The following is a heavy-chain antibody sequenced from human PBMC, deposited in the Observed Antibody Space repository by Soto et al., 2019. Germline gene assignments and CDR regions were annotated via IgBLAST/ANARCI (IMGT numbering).Heavy chain of an antibody. J-gene: IGHJ6*02. CDR1: GFTFSSYA. D-gene: IGHD2-2*01. CDR2: ISGSGGST. Sequence: GSLRLSCAASGFTFSSYAMSWVRQAPGKGLEWVSAISGSGGSTYHADSVKGRFTISRDNSKNTLYLQMNSLRAEDTAVYYCAKALEYLCSSTSCYDYYGMDVWGQGTTVTVSS. V-gene: IGHV3-23*01. CDR3: AKALEYLCSSTSCYDYYGMDV.